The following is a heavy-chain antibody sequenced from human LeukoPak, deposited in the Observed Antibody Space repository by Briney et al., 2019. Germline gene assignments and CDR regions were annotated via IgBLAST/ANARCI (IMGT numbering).Heavy chain of an antibody. CDR1: GFTFGDYA. J-gene: IGHJ4*02. Sequence: GGSLRLSCTASGFTFGDYAMSWVRQAPGKGLEWVGFIRSKAYGGTTEYAASVKGRFTISRDDSKSIAYLQMNSLKTEDTAVYHCTRAWLMGIRYFDWPNPYYFDYWGQGTLVTVSS. CDR3: TRAWLMGIRYFDWPNPYYFDY. D-gene: IGHD3-9*01. V-gene: IGHV3-49*04. CDR2: IRSKAYGGTT.